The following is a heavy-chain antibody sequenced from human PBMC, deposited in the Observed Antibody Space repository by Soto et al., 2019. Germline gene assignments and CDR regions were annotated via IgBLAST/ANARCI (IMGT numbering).Heavy chain of an antibody. CDR2: IYYSGST. Sequence: SDTLSLTCTVSGGSVSSGSYYWSWIRQPPGKGLEWIGYIYYSGSTNYNPSLKSRVTISVDTSKNQFSLKLSSVTAADTAVYYCARGARATVTMYYYGMDVWGQGTTVTVSS. D-gene: IGHD4-4*01. J-gene: IGHJ6*02. CDR1: GGSVSSGSYY. CDR3: ARGARATVTMYYYGMDV. V-gene: IGHV4-61*01.